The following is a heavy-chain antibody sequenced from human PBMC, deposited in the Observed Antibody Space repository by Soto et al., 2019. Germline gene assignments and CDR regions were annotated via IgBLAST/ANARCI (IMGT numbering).Heavy chain of an antibody. J-gene: IGHJ3*02. V-gene: IGHV1-8*01. CDR2: INPNSVDT. D-gene: IGHD2-15*01. CDR1: GYTFTSYD. Sequence: ASLKVYCKTSGYTFTSYDIDCVRHTNGQGLEWMGWINPNSVDTGYAQNFQGRVTMTRNTSTNTAYMELSSLRSEDTAVYYCATGVVVVAATPVNGAFEIWGQGTMVTVSS. CDR3: ATGVVVVAATPVNGAFEI.